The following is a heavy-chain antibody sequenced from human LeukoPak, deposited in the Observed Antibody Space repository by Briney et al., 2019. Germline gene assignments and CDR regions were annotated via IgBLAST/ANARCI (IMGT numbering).Heavy chain of an antibody. CDR2: IKQDGSEK. CDR1: GFTVSSNY. D-gene: IGHD2-15*01. J-gene: IGHJ4*02. CDR3: STALDN. V-gene: IGHV3-7*01. Sequence: PGGSLRLSCAASGFTVSSNYMSWVRQAPGKGLEWVANIKQDGSEKYYVDSVRGRFTISRDNAGNSLYLQMDSLKAEDTAVYYCSTALDNWGQGTLVTVSS.